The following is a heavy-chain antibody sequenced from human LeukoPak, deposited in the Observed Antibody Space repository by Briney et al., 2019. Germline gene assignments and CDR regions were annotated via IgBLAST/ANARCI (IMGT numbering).Heavy chain of an antibody. J-gene: IGHJ4*02. CDR2: INQSGAT. V-gene: IGHV4-34*01. CDR3: ARYVPVKTGPTRASFDY. D-gene: IGHD1-1*01. CDR1: GGSFNDYD. Sequence: SETLSLTCSVDGGSFNDYDWSWVRQAPGRGLQWIGEINQSGATNCDPSLKSRVTMSIDTSKSQFSLSLRSVTAADTAVYFCARYVPVKTGPTRASFDYWGQGILVSVSS.